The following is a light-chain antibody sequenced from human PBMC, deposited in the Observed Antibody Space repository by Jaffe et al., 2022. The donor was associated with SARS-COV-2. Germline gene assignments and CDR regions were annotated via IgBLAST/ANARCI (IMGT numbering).Light chain of an antibody. CDR2: DAS. Sequence: DIQMTQSPSSLSASVGDRVTITCQASQDIRKFLNWYQQKPGKAPNLLIYDASSLQTGVPSRFTGGGSGTHFTLTISTLQPEDIATYYCQQYENLPLTFGGGTKVDIK. J-gene: IGKJ4*01. V-gene: IGKV1-33*01. CDR3: QQYENLPLT. CDR1: QDIRKF.